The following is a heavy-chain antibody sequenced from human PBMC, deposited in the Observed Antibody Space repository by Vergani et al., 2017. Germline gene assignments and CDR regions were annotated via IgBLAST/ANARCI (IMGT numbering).Heavy chain of an antibody. Sequence: EVQLVESGGGLVKPGGSLRFSCAASGFTFSSYSMNWVRQAPGKGLEWVSSISSSSSYIYYADSVKGRFTISRDNAKNSLYLQMNSLRAEDTAVYYCARVGSGYYSFDYWGQGTLVTVSS. CDR2: ISSSSSYI. D-gene: IGHD3-22*01. CDR1: GFTFSSYS. V-gene: IGHV3-21*01. J-gene: IGHJ4*02. CDR3: ARVGSGYYSFDY.